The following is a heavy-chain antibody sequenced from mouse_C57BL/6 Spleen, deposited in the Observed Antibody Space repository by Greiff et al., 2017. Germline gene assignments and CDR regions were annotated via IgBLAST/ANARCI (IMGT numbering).Heavy chain of an antibody. CDR1: GYTFTSYW. CDR2: IDPSDSYT. D-gene: IGHD2-4*01. Sequence: QVQLQPPGAELVMPGASVKLSCKASGYTFTSYWMHWVKQRPGQGLEWIGEIDPSDSYTNYNQKFKGKSTLTVDKSSSTAYMQLSSLTSEDSAVYYCARGRDYDEGFAYWGQGTLVTVSA. J-gene: IGHJ3*01. CDR3: ARGRDYDEGFAY. V-gene: IGHV1-69*01.